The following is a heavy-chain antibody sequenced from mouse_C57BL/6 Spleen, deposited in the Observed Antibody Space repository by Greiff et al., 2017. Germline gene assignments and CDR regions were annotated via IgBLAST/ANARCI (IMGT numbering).Heavy chain of an antibody. D-gene: IGHD1-1*01. J-gene: IGHJ4*01. CDR3: ARNPHVATVDYYAKDY. V-gene: IGHV2-2*01. CDR1: GFSLTSYG. CDR2: IWSGGSN. Sequence: QVQLQQSGPGLVQPSQSLSITCTASGFSLTSYGVHWVRQSPGKGLEWLGVIWSGGSNDYNAAFISSRGNIKDNSKSQVFFKMNSLQADDTAVLYCARNPHVATVDYYAKDYWGQGTSVTVAS.